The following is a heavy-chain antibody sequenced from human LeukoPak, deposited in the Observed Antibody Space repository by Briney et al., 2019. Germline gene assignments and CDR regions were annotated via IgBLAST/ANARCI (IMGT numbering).Heavy chain of an antibody. CDR2: ISIYNGNR. J-gene: IGHJ4*02. CDR1: VYTFTSYG. D-gene: IGHD2-2*01. Sequence: ASVKVSCKASVYTFTSYGISWVRQAPGQGLEWMGWISIYNGNRNYAQKLHGRVTMTTDTSTTTAYMELRSLRSDDTAVYYCARGYCSSTSCYAEPFDYWGQGTLVTVSS. V-gene: IGHV1-18*01. CDR3: ARGYCSSTSCYAEPFDY.